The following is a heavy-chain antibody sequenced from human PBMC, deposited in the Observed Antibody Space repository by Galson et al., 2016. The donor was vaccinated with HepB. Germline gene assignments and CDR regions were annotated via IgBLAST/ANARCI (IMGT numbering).Heavy chain of an antibody. Sequence: SLRLSCAASGFTFSSYAMHWVRQAPGKGLEWVSVISYDGSNKYYGDSVKGRFTISRDNSKNTLYLQINSLRAEDTAVYYCAREGRVLEWLFYSFCDYWGQGTLVTVSS. CDR1: GFTFSSYA. V-gene: IGHV3-30*04. J-gene: IGHJ4*02. CDR3: AREGRVLEWLFYSFCDY. CDR2: ISYDGSNK. D-gene: IGHD3-3*01.